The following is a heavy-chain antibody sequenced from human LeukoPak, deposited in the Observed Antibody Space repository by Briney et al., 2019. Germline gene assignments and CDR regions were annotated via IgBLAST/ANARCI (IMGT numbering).Heavy chain of an antibody. V-gene: IGHV3-30*02. D-gene: IGHD3-22*01. J-gene: IGHJ3*02. Sequence: GGSLRLSCAASAFTFSSYGMHWVRQAPGKGLEWVAFIRYDGSNEFYADSVKGRFTISRDNSKNTLYLQMNSLRAEDTAVYYRAGTMISGDAFDIWGQGTMVTVSS. CDR3: AGTMISGDAFDI. CDR2: IRYDGSNE. CDR1: AFTFSSYG.